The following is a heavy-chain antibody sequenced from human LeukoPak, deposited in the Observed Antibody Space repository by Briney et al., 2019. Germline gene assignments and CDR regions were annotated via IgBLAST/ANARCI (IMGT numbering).Heavy chain of an antibody. CDR1: GFTVSSNY. J-gene: IGHJ3*02. CDR3: ARDFGQWELLGAFDI. Sequence: GGSLRLSCAASGFTVSSNYMSWVRQAPGKGLEWVSVIYSGGSTYYADSVKGRFTISRDNSKNTLYLQMNSLRAEDTAVYYCARDFGQWELLGAFDIWGQETMVTVSS. V-gene: IGHV3-66*01. D-gene: IGHD1-26*01. CDR2: IYSGGST.